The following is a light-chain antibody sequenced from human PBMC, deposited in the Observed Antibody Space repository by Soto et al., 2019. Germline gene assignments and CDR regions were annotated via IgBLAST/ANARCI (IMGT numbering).Light chain of an antibody. CDR2: DAS. CDR1: QGINND. V-gene: IGKV1D-13*01. J-gene: IGKJ1*01. Sequence: AIQVTHSPPSLSAPVGDRVTITCRASQGINNDLAWYQQKPGKAPKLLIYDASNLESGVPSRFSGSGSGTEFTLTISSLQPDDFATYYCQQYNDYSGTFGQGTKVDI. CDR3: QQYNDYSGT.